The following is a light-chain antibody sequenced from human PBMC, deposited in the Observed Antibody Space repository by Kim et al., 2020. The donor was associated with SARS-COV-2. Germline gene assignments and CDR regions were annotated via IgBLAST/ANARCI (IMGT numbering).Light chain of an antibody. J-gene: IGLJ3*02. V-gene: IGLV10-54*01. Sequence: QTATLTGTGKNNNLAKHGASWLQQHQGRPPTLLSYTTDRRPSAISQRFSASRSGNTASLTITGLQPEDEADYYCSAWDSSLNAWVFGGGTQLTVL. CDR1: NNNLAKHG. CDR3: SAWDSSLNAWV. CDR2: TTD.